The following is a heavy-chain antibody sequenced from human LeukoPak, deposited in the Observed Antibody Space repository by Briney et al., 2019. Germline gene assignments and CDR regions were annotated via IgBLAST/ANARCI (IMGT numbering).Heavy chain of an antibody. CDR1: GGTFSSYA. CDR2: IILIFGTA. D-gene: IGHD3-22*01. J-gene: IGHJ4*02. CDR3: ASGYYYDSSGYSYLSY. Sequence: ASVKVSCKASGGTFSSYAISWVRQAPGQGLEWMGGIILIFGTANYAQKFQGRVTITADESTSTAYMELSSLRSEDTAVYYCASGYYYDSSGYSYLSYWGQGTLVTVSS. V-gene: IGHV1-69*13.